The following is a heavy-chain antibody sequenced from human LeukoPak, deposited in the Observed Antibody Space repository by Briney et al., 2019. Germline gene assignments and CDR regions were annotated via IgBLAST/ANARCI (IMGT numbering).Heavy chain of an antibody. Sequence: GASVKVSCKASGYTFTGYYMHWVRQAPGQGLEWMGWINPNSGGTNYAQKFQGRVTMTRDTSISTAYMELSRLRSDDTAVYYCARGLRRDCSSTSCRGYYGMDVWGQGTTVTVSS. CDR2: INPNSGGT. CDR1: GYTFTGYY. V-gene: IGHV1-2*02. D-gene: IGHD2-2*01. J-gene: IGHJ6*02. CDR3: ARGLRRDCSSTSCRGYYGMDV.